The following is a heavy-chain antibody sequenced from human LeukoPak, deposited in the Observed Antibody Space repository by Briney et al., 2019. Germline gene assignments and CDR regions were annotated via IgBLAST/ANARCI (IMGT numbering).Heavy chain of an antibody. CDR3: AKDSRAVAGTFSWFDP. V-gene: IGHV3-9*01. CDR2: ISWNSGSI. CDR1: GFPFDDYG. D-gene: IGHD6-19*01. J-gene: IGHJ5*02. Sequence: GGSLRLSCAASGFPFDDYGMLWVRQAPGKGLEWVSGISWNSGSIGYADSVKGRFTISRDNAKNSLYLQMNSLRAEDTALYYCAKDSRAVAGTFSWFDPWGQGTLVTVSS.